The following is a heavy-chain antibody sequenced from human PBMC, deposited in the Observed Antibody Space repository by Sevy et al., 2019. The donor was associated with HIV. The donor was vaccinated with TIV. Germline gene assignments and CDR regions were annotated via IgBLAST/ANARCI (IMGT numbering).Heavy chain of an antibody. CDR1: GASISSYS. J-gene: IGHJ4*02. CDR3: ARGQYGYGYWREFDY. V-gene: IGHV4-59*01. D-gene: IGHD5-18*01. Sequence: SETLSLTCTVSGASISSYSWSWIRQPPGKGLEWIGYIYYSGSTNYNPSLKSRVTISVDTSKHQFSLKLSSVTAADTAVYYCARGQYGYGYWREFDYWGQGTLVTVSS. CDR2: IYYSGST.